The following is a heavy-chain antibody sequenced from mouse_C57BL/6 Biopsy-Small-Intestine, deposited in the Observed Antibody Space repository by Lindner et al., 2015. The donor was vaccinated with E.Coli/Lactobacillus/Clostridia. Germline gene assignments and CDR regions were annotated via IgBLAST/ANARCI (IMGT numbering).Heavy chain of an antibody. CDR2: INTNTGNP. J-gene: IGHJ3*01. D-gene: IGHD2-13*01. V-gene: IGHV9-3*02. CDR3: AREGDYFAFAFDI. Sequence: VKVSCKASGYIFTNYAINWVRQAPGQGLEWMGWINTNTGNPTYAQGFTGRFVFSLDTSVSTAYLQISSLKAEVTAVYYCAREGDYFAFAFDIWGQGTMVTVSS. CDR1: GYIFTNYA.